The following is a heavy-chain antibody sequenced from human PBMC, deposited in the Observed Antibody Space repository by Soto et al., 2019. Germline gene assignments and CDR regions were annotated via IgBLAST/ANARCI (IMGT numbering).Heavy chain of an antibody. V-gene: IGHV1-18*01. Sequence: EASVKVSCKASGYTFTSYGISWVRQAPGQGLEWMGWISAYNGNTNYAQKLQGRVTMTTDTSTSTAYMELRSLRSDDTAVYYCARDRELLPVRYYDFWSGSYYYYYGMDVWGQGTTVTVS. CDR1: GYTFTSYG. D-gene: IGHD3-3*01. CDR3: ARDRELLPVRYYDFWSGSYYYYYGMDV. CDR2: ISAYNGNT. J-gene: IGHJ6*02.